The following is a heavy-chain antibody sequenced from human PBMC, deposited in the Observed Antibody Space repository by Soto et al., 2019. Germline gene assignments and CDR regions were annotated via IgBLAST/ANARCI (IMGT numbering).Heavy chain of an antibody. CDR1: GGSFSGYY. V-gene: IGHV4-34*01. Sequence: QVQLQQWGAGLLKPSETLSLTCAVYGGSFSGYYWSWIRQPPGKGLEWIGEINHSGSTNYNPSLKSRVTLAVDTSKNQFSRKRSSVTAADTAVYYCARVTNAPEGDSSGYYVDYWGQGTLVTVSS. J-gene: IGHJ4*02. CDR3: ARVTNAPEGDSSGYYVDY. CDR2: INHSGST. D-gene: IGHD3-22*01.